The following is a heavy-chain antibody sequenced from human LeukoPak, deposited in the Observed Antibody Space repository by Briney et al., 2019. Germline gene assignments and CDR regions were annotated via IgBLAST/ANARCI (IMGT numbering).Heavy chain of an antibody. CDR1: GGSISSGGYS. V-gene: IGHV4-31*03. J-gene: IGHJ4*02. D-gene: IGHD3-10*01. Sequence: PSQTLSLTCTVSGGSISSGGYSWSWIRQHPGKGLEWIGYIYYSGSTYYNPSLKSRVTISIDMSQNQFSLKLNSVTAADTAVYYCAKVHRLDGSGSYAFDYWGQGTLVTVSS. CDR3: AKVHRLDGSGSYAFDY. CDR2: IYYSGST.